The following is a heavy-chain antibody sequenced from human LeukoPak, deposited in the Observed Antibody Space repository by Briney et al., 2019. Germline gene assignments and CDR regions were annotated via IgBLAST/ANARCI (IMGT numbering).Heavy chain of an antibody. CDR2: IKPSSGGA. CDR3: ARDGPNSSGYYGDY. CDR1: GYTFTDYY. V-gene: IGHV1-2*02. D-gene: IGHD3-22*01. J-gene: IGHJ4*02. Sequence: ASVKVSCKASGYTFTDYYIHWVRQAPGQGLEWMGWIKPSSGGANYAQKFQGRVTMTRDTSISTAYMELSRLRSDDTAVYYCARDGPNSSGYYGDYWGQGSLVTVSS.